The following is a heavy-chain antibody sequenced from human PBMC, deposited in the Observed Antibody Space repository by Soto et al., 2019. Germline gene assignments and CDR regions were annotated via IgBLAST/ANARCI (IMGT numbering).Heavy chain of an antibody. J-gene: IGHJ1*01. Sequence: ASVKVSCKASGYKFTTYFIHWVRQAPGQGLEWMGMIHPSGDTGYAQKFRGRVTMTIDTSTTTASMELRNLTSEDTAVYFSVRGYCTTSPCSGDFQVWGQGTLVTVSS. CDR3: VRGYCTTSPCSGDFQV. CDR1: GYKFTTYF. V-gene: IGHV1-46*01. D-gene: IGHD2-15*01. CDR2: IHPSGDT.